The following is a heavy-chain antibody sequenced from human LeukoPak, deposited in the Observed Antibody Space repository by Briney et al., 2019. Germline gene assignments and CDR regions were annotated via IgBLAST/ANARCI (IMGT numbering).Heavy chain of an antibody. D-gene: IGHD2-8*01. V-gene: IGHV3-48*03. J-gene: IGHJ5*02. CDR3: ARDTVNGPFVISLDL. CDR1: GFSLRSSE. CDR2: TNSADNVE. Sequence: GSLRLSCAASGFSLRSSEMNWVRQAPEKGPEWVAHTNSADNVEYYTESVRGRFTMSRDNAKDLLYLQMNSLRDEDTAVYYCARDTVNGPFVISLDLWGQGVLVTVSS.